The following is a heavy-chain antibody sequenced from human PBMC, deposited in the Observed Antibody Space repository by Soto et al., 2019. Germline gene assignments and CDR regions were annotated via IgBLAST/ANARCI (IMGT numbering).Heavy chain of an antibody. Sequence: ETLSLTCAVSGYSISSSNWWGWIRQPPGKGLEWIGYIYYSGSTYYNPSLKSRVTMSVDTSKNQFSLKLSSVTAADTAVYYCARLTSGWRTKVDPWGQGTLVTVSS. CDR1: GYSISSSNW. D-gene: IGHD6-19*01. V-gene: IGHV4-28*01. J-gene: IGHJ5*02. CDR3: ARLTSGWRTKVDP. CDR2: IYYSGST.